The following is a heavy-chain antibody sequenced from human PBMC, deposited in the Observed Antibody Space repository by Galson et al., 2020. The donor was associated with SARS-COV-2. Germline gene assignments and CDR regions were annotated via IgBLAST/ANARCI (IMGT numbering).Heavy chain of an antibody. CDR2: IDWDDDK. V-gene: IGHV2-70*11. D-gene: IGHD3-10*01. CDR1: GFSLSTSGMC. J-gene: IGHJ4*02. Sequence: SGPTLVKPTPTLTLTCTFSGFSLSTSGMCVSWIRQPPGKAMEWLARIDWDDDKYYSTSLKTRLTISKDTSKNQVVLTMTNMDPVDTATYYCARMVVRGVTYDYWGQGTLVTVSS. CDR3: ARMVVRGVTYDY.